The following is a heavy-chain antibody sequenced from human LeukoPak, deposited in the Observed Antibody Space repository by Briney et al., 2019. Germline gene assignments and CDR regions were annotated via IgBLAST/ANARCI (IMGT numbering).Heavy chain of an antibody. Sequence: GGSLRLSCAASGFTFSSYGMHWVRQAPGKGLEWVAFIRYDGSNKYYADSVKGRFTISRDNFKNTLYLQMNSLRAEDTAVYYCANSQQWLAHFDYWGQGTLVTVSS. V-gene: IGHV3-30*02. CDR2: IRYDGSNK. D-gene: IGHD6-19*01. J-gene: IGHJ4*02. CDR1: GFTFSSYG. CDR3: ANSQQWLAHFDY.